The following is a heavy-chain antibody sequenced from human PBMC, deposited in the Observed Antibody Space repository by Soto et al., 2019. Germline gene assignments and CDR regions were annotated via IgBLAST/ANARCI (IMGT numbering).Heavy chain of an antibody. V-gene: IGHV1-18*01. CDR2: ISAYNGNT. J-gene: IGHJ4*02. CDR1: GYTFTSYG. Sequence: ASVKVSCKASGYTFTSYGISWVRQAPGQGLEWMGWISAYNGNTNYAQKLQGRVTMTTDTSTSTAYMELRSLRSDDTAVYYCARKVGVWGSYRYTEIDYWGQGTLVTVSS. CDR3: ARKVGVWGSYRYTEIDY. D-gene: IGHD3-16*02.